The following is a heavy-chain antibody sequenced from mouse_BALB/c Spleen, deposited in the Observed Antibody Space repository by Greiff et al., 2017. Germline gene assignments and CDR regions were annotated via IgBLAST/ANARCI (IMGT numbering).Heavy chain of an antibody. CDR3: AREKIYYDYYYAMDY. CDR2: IYPGDGDT. Sequence: QVQLQQSGAELVRPGSSVKISCKASGYAFSSSWMNWVKQRPGQGLEWIGRIYPGDGDTNYNGKFKGKATLTADKSSSTAYMQLSSLTSVDSAVYFCAREKIYYDYYYAMDYWGQGTSVTVSS. J-gene: IGHJ4*01. CDR1: GYAFSSSW. V-gene: IGHV1-82*01. D-gene: IGHD2-4*01.